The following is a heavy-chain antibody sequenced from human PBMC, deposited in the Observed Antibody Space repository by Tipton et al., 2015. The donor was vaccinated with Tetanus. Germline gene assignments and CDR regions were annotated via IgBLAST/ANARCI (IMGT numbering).Heavy chain of an antibody. Sequence: GSLRLSCAASGFNFKTLGINWVRQAPGKGLEWISYISSSGTTMYYADSVKGRFTISRDNANKSLYVQMDSLRPEDTALYYCARAVRGRDVFDLWGQGTMVIVSS. CDR1: GFNFKTLG. CDR3: ARAVRGRDVFDL. CDR2: ISSSGTTM. V-gene: IGHV3-48*01. D-gene: IGHD3-10*01. J-gene: IGHJ3*01.